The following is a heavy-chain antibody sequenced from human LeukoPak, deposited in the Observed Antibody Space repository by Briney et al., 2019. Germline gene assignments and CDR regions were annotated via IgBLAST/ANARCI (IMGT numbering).Heavy chain of an antibody. CDR3: AANSADYNTLGSSYKV. J-gene: IGHJ4*02. D-gene: IGHD3-10*01. V-gene: IGHV4-38-2*02. CDR1: GYSISSGYY. Sequence: PSETLSLTCNVSGYSISSGYYWGWIRQSPGKALEWIATISYSGTTYYHPSLKSRVTVSVDTSKNHFSLKLSSVTAADTAVYYCAANSADYNTLGSSYKVWGQGTLVTVSS. CDR2: ISYSGTT.